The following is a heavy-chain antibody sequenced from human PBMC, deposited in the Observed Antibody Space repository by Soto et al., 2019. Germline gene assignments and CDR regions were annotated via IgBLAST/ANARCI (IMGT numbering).Heavy chain of an antibody. CDR2: ISAYHGDT. Sequence: ASVKVSCKASGYTFTNYGITWVRQAPGQGLEWMGWISAYHGDTHYTQRLQGRVTMTTDTSTSTAYMELSSLRSDDTAVYYCARVERGYQLLWGPIDDWGQGTRVTVSS. J-gene: IGHJ4*02. CDR3: ARVERGYQLLWGPIDD. V-gene: IGHV1-18*01. D-gene: IGHD2-2*01. CDR1: GYTFTNYG.